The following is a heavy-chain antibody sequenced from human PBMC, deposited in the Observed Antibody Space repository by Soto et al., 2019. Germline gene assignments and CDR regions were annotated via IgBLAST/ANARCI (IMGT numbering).Heavy chain of an antibody. CDR2: ISSTTNYI. CDR3: ARESEDLTSNFDD. V-gene: IGHV3-21*01. J-gene: IGHJ4*02. Sequence: EVQLVESGGGLVKPGVSLRLSCAASGFTFTRYSMNWVRQAPGKGLEWVSSISSTTNYIYYGDSMKGRFTISRDNAKKSLYLEMNSLIAEDTAVYYCARESEDLTSNFDDWGQGALVTVSS. CDR1: GFTFTRYS.